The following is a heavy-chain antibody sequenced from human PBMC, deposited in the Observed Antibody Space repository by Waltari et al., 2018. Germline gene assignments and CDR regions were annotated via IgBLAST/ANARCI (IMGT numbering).Heavy chain of an antibody. V-gene: IGHV3-48*03. Sequence: EVQLVESGGDLVQPGGTLRLSCEASGFIFSTYEFNWVRQAPGKGLEWVSYINSGGRAKYYAPSVRGRFTVSRDNSKNSLYLQMNSLRAEDTAFYYCARECLTCGGDSYDCWGQGTLVTVSS. D-gene: IGHD2-21*01. CDR1: GFIFSTYE. CDR3: ARECLTCGGDSYDC. CDR2: INSGGRAK. J-gene: IGHJ4*02.